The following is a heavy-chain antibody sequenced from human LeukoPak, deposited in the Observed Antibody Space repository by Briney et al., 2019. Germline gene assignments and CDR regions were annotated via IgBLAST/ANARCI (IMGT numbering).Heavy chain of an antibody. Sequence: GGSLRLSCAASGFTFSSYGMHWVRQAPGKGLEWVAFIRYDGSNKYYADSVKGRFTISRDNSKNTLYLQMNSLRAEDTAVYYCAKDHGSGSYYNPFDYWGQGTLVTVSS. D-gene: IGHD3-10*01. J-gene: IGHJ4*02. CDR1: GFTFSSYG. CDR2: IRYDGSNK. V-gene: IGHV3-30*02. CDR3: AKDHGSGSYYNPFDY.